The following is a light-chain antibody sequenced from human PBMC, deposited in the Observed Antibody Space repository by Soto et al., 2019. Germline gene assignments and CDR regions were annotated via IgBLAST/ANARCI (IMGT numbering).Light chain of an antibody. V-gene: IGKV3-15*01. CDR2: GAS. Sequence: EIVMTQSPATLSVSPGESATLSCRASQSVASHLAWYQQKPGQAPRLLIFGASVRATGIPARFSGSGSGTEFVLTIDSLQSEDFATYYCQHYDSYSEAFGQGTKVELK. CDR1: QSVASH. CDR3: QHYDSYSEA. J-gene: IGKJ1*01.